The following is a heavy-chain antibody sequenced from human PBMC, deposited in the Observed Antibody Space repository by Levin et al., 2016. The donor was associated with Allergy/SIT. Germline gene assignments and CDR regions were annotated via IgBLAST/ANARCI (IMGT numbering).Heavy chain of an antibody. CDR1: GFNFRNAW. Sequence: GESLKISCAASGFNFRNAWMDWVRQAPGKGLEWVGRLKSNPDGGTTDYAAPVKGRFIMSRDDSINTLFLHMNSLKVEDTAVYFCTTVWEHCYGTTCFWRYWGQGTLVTVS. J-gene: IGHJ4*02. CDR3: TTVWEHCYGTTCFWRY. V-gene: IGHV3-15*01. CDR2: LKSNPDGGTT. D-gene: IGHD2-2*01.